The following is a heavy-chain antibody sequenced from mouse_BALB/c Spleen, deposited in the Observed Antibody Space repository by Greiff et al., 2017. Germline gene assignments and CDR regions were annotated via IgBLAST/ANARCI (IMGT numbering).Heavy chain of an antibody. Sequence: QVQLKESGAELVRPGVSVKISCKGSGYTFTDYAMHWVKQSHAKSLEWIGVISTYYGDASYNQKFKGKATMTVDKSSSTAYMELARLTSEDSAIYYCARPDYYGSSYWFAYWGQGTLVTVSA. CDR3: ARPDYYGSSYWFAY. D-gene: IGHD1-1*01. V-gene: IGHV1S137*01. CDR1: GYTFTDYA. J-gene: IGHJ3*01. CDR2: ISTYYGDA.